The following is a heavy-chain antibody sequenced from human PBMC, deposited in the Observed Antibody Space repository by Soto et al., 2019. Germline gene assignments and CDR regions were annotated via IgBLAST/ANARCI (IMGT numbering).Heavy chain of an antibody. J-gene: IGHJ4*02. D-gene: IGHD3-16*01. CDR1: GDSISPYY. Sequence: SSETLSLTCTVSGDSISPYYWSWIRQPPGKGLEWLGYIYYNGHTDYNPSLQSRLTMSVDTSKNQFSLKLTSVTAADTAVYYCARVQSSYYDRAFDCWGQGTLVTVSS. V-gene: IGHV4-59*08. CDR3: ARVQSSYYDRAFDC. CDR2: IYYNGHT.